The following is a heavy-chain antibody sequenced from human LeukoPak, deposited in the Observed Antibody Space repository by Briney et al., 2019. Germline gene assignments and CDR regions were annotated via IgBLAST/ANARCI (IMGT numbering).Heavy chain of an antibody. CDR1: GLTFSSYS. J-gene: IGHJ4*02. Sequence: GGSLRLSCAASGLTFSSYSMNWVRQAPGKGLEWVSSISSSSYIYYADSVKGRFTISRDNAKNSLYLQMNSLRAEDTAVYYCARFIAAPYYFDYWGRGTLVTVSS. D-gene: IGHD6-13*01. V-gene: IGHV3-21*01. CDR2: ISSSSYI. CDR3: ARFIAAPYYFDY.